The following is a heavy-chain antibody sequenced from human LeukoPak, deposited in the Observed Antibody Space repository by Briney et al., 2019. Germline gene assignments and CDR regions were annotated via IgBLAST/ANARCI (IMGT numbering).Heavy chain of an antibody. CDR3: ARADVDTAMVAFDY. D-gene: IGHD5-18*01. CDR1: GGSISSNDYY. J-gene: IGHJ4*02. CDR2: IFYSGST. Sequence: SETLSLTCAVSGGSISSNDYYWGWIRQPPGKGLEWIGSIFYSGSTNYNPSLKSRVTISVDMSKNQFSLKLSSVTAADTAVYYCARADVDTAMVAFDYWGQGTLVTVSS. V-gene: IGHV4-39*01.